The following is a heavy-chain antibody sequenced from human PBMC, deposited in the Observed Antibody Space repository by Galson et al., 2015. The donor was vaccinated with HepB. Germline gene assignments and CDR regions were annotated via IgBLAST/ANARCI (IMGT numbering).Heavy chain of an antibody. Sequence: SLRLSCAASGFYFSSYSMTWVRQAPGKGLEWVSSITTYNYKYQADSLKGRFTIYRDNAKNLLYLQMNSLRAEDTAVYYCARVFDDYGPPNYWGQGTLVTVSS. CDR1: GFYFSSYS. J-gene: IGHJ4*02. D-gene: IGHD4-17*01. V-gene: IGHV3-21*01. CDR2: ITTYNYK. CDR3: ARVFDDYGPPNY.